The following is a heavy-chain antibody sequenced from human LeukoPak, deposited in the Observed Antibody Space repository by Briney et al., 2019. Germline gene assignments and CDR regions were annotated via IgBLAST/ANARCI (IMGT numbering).Heavy chain of an antibody. Sequence: GGSLRLSCAASGFTFSSYAMSWVRQAPGQGLEWVSTIRGSGGDTYYADSVKGRFTISRDNSKNTLYLQMNSLRAEDTAVYYCAKGPLGYCSSTSCYKGDWYFDLWGRGTLVTVSS. CDR1: GFTFSSYA. CDR2: IRGSGGDT. D-gene: IGHD2-2*02. V-gene: IGHV3-23*01. J-gene: IGHJ2*01. CDR3: AKGPLGYCSSTSCYKGDWYFDL.